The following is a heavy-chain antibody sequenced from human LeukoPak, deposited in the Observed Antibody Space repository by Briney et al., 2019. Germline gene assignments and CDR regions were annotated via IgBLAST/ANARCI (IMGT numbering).Heavy chain of an antibody. CDR1: GFTFSSYG. CDR2: IRYDGSNK. V-gene: IGHV3-30*02. Sequence: GGSLRLSCAASGFTFSSYGMHWVRQAPGKGLEWVAFIRYDGSNKYYADSVKGRFTISRDNSKNTLYLQMNSLRAEDTAVYYCAKGGPYGSGSYLLGDFDYWGQGTLVTVSS. D-gene: IGHD3-10*01. J-gene: IGHJ4*02. CDR3: AKGGPYGSGSYLLGDFDY.